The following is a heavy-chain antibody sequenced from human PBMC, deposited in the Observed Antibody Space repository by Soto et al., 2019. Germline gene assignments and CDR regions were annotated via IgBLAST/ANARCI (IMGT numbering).Heavy chain of an antibody. V-gene: IGHV3-33*01. Sequence: QVQLVESGGGVVQPGRSLRLSCAASGFTFSSYGMHWVRQAPGKGLEWVAVIWYDGSNKYYADSVKGRFTISRDNSKNTLYLQMNSLRAEDTAVYYCARVNVDTAMAPDYWGQGTLVTVSS. CDR1: GFTFSSYG. J-gene: IGHJ4*02. CDR2: IWYDGSNK. CDR3: ARVNVDTAMAPDY. D-gene: IGHD5-18*01.